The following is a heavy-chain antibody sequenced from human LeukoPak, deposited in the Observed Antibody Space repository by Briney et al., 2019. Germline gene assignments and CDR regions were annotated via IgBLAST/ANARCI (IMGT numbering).Heavy chain of an antibody. Sequence: PGGSLRLSCAASGFSFSNYGMHWVRQAPGKGLEWVARISYAGSNNYYADSVRGRFTISSDNPKNTLYLQMDSLRAEDTAVYYCARAAHTTYVLGRYYYYAMDVWGQGTTVTVSS. J-gene: IGHJ6*02. CDR2: ISYAGSNN. CDR3: ARAAHTTYVLGRYYYYAMDV. CDR1: GFSFSNYG. D-gene: IGHD3-10*01. V-gene: IGHV3-30*19.